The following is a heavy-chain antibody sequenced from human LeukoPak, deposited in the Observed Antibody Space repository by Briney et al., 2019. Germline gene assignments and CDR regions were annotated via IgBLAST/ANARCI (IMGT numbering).Heavy chain of an antibody. Sequence: GGSLRLSCAASGFNFTNYNMNWVRQAPGKGLEWVSSIHSSSGSIYYADSLKGRFTISRDNAKNSLYLQMNSLRAEDTAVYYCARDLACDAFDMSGQRTTVTVSS. V-gene: IGHV3-21*01. J-gene: IGHJ3*02. CDR1: GFNFTNYN. CDR3: ARDLACDAFDM. CDR2: IHSSSGSI.